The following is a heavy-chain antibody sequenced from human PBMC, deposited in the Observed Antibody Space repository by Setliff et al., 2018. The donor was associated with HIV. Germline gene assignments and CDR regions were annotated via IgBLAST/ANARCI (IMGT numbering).Heavy chain of an antibody. CDR2: INQGRTT. CDR3: ARSRGSRYDTASNRIGYYYDF. CDR1: GGPFSGYY. J-gene: IGHJ4*02. D-gene: IGHD3-3*01. V-gene: IGHV4-34*01. Sequence: SETLSLTCAVYGGPFSGYYWTWIRQSPERGLEWIGEINQGRTTDYNPSLKRRVSISVDTSKNQFSLKLRSVTVADTAVYFCARSRGSRYDTASNRIGYYYDFWSQGTQFTVSS.